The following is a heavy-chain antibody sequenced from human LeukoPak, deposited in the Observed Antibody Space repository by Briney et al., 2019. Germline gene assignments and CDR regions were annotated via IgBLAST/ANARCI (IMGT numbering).Heavy chain of an antibody. J-gene: IGHJ4*02. D-gene: IGHD1-1*01. CDR2: IIPIFGTA. Sequence: SVKVACKASGGTFSSDAISWVRQAPGQGLEWMGGIIPIFGTANYAQKFQGRVTITADKSTSTAYMELSSLRSEDTAVYYCARVFSGGTNSAGYWGQGTLVTVSS. CDR1: GGTFSSDA. V-gene: IGHV1-69*06. CDR3: ARVFSGGTNSAGY.